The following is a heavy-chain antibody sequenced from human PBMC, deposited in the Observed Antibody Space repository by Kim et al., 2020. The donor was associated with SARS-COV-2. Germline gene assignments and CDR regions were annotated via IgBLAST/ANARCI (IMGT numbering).Heavy chain of an antibody. CDR1: GGTFSSYA. J-gene: IGHJ4*02. V-gene: IGHV1-69*13. CDR3: ARVVWGQPEPYYFDY. Sequence: SVKVSCKASGGTFSSYAISWVRQAPGQGLEWMGGIIPIFGTANYAQKFQGRVTITADESTSTAYMELSSLRSEDTAVYYCARVVWGQPEPYYFDYWGQGTLVTVSS. D-gene: IGHD3-16*01. CDR2: IIPIFGTA.